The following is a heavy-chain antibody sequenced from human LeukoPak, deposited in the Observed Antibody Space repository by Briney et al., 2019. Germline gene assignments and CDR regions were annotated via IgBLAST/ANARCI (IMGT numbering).Heavy chain of an antibody. V-gene: IGHV4-39*07. D-gene: IGHD3-3*01. Sequence: PSETLSLTCTVSGGPISSGDYYWSWIRQPPGKGLEWIGEINHSGSTNYNPSLKSRVTISVDTSKNQFSLKLSSVTAADTAVYYCARVRGARDFWSGYYYYYYMDVWGKGTTVTVSS. CDR1: GGPISSGDYY. CDR3: ARVRGARDFWSGYYYYYYMDV. CDR2: INHSGST. J-gene: IGHJ6*03.